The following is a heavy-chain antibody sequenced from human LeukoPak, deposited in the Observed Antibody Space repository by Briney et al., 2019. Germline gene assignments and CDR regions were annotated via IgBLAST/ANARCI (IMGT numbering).Heavy chain of an antibody. Sequence: SETLSLTCTVSGGSISSYYWSWIRQPAGKGLEWIGRIYCSGSTNYNPSLKSRVTMSVDTSKNQFSLRLSSVTAADTAVYYCARVAVFGVVSSDYYYYYMDVWGKGTTVTVSS. CDR3: ARVAVFGVVSSDYYYYYMDV. V-gene: IGHV4-4*07. CDR1: GGSISSYY. D-gene: IGHD3-3*01. CDR2: IYCSGST. J-gene: IGHJ6*03.